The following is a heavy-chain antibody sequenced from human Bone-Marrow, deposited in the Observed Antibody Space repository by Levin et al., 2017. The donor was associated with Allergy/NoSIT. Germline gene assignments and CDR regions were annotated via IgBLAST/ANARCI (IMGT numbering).Heavy chain of an antibody. Sequence: LSLTCAASGFPFSSYWMHWVRQAPGKGLVWVSRINSDGSTTNYADSVKGRFTISRDNAKNTLYLQMNSLRAEDTAVYYCARVGYSSGWYYFDYWGQGTLVTVSS. CDR3: ARVGYSSGWYYFDY. CDR1: GFPFSSYW. CDR2: INSDGSTT. D-gene: IGHD6-19*01. J-gene: IGHJ4*02. V-gene: IGHV3-74*01.